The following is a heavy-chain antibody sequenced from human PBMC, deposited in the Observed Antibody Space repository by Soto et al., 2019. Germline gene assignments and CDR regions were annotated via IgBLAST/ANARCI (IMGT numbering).Heavy chain of an antibody. J-gene: IGHJ4*01. V-gene: IGHV4-34*01. CDR3: ATALWFGTRPEI. D-gene: IGHD3-10*01. CDR1: GGSFSGNY. CDR2: SSPYGIT. Sequence: SETLSLTFGVHGGSFSGNYWPWFRQPPWKGLEWIGESSPYGITKYIPSLRSRVTISGDTSKNQFSLKVTSVTAADTAVYYCATALWFGTRPEIWGHGTRVNVSS.